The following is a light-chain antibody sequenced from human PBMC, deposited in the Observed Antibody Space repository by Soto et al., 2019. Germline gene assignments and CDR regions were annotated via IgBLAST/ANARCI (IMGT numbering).Light chain of an antibody. CDR3: SSYTNTSTVV. CDR2: DVY. Sequence: QSVLTQPASVSGSPGQSITISCTGTSSDVGGYDYVSWFQQYPGKAPSLMLYDVYRRPSGVSYRFSGSKSGNTASLTISGLQAEDEADYYCSSYTNTSTVVFGGGTKVTVL. J-gene: IGLJ2*01. V-gene: IGLV2-14*01. CDR1: SSDVGGYDY.